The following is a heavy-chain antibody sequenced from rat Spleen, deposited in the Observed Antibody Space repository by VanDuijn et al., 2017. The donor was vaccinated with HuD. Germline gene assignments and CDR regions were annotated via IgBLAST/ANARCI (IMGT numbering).Heavy chain of an antibody. CDR3: TSEPGYNSYFAY. CDR1: GFTFSDYY. CDR2: FSYDGGST. J-gene: IGHJ2*01. V-gene: IGHV5-20*01. D-gene: IGHD1-4*01. Sequence: EVRLVESGGGLVQPGRSLRLSCAASGFTFSDYYMAWVRQAPTKGLEWVASFSYDGGSTYYRDSVKGRFTLSRDNARSSLYLHMDSLRSEDTASYYCTSEPGYNSYFAYWGQGVMVTVSS.